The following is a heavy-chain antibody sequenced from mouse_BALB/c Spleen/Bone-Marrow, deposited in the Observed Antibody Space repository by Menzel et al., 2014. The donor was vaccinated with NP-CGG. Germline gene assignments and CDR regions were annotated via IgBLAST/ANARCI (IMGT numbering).Heavy chain of an antibody. CDR1: GYTFTNYW. Sequence: VQLQQSGAELMRPGASVKISCKASGYTFTNYWIECVKRRPGHGLEWIGEILPGRGSPNYNEKFKGKATFALDTSSNTSYMQLSSLTSEDSAVYYCARKGALRAMDYWGQGASVTVSS. CDR2: ILPGRGSP. J-gene: IGHJ4*01. CDR3: ARKGALRAMDY. V-gene: IGHV1-9*01.